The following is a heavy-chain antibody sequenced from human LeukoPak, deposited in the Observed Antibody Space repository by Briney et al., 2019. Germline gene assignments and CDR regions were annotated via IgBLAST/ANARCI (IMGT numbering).Heavy chain of an antibody. V-gene: IGHV4-59*12. D-gene: IGHD3-22*01. Sequence: SETLSLTCTVSGGSISSYYWSWIRQPPGKGLEWIGYIYYSGSTNYNPSLKSRVTMSVDTSKNQFSLKLSSVTAADTAVYYCARDSYYYDSRSNRFDYWGQGTLVTVSS. CDR1: GGSISSYY. CDR2: IYYSGST. CDR3: ARDSYYYDSRSNRFDY. J-gene: IGHJ4*02.